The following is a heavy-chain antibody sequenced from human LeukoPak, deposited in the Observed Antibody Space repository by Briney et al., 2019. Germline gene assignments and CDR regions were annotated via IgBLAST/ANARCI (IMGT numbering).Heavy chain of an antibody. CDR3: ARGLGLYDYYYYMDV. D-gene: IGHD2-2*02. J-gene: IGHJ6*03. CDR1: GGSISSNNW. CDR2: IYHSGNA. Sequence: SETLSLTCAVSGGSISSNNWWSWVRQPPGQGLEWIGEIYHSGNANYNPSLKTRVTMSVDKSKNQFSLILSSVTAADTAVYYCARGLGLYDYYYYMDVWGKGTTVTVSS. V-gene: IGHV4-4*02.